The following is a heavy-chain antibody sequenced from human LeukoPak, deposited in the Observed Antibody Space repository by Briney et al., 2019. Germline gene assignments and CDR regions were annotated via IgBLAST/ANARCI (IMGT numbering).Heavy chain of an antibody. CDR3: AKDRHSPFIAAAGPFDP. V-gene: IGHV3-9*01. D-gene: IGHD6-13*01. J-gene: IGHJ5*02. CDR2: ISWNSGSI. CDR1: GFTFDDYA. Sequence: GGSLRLSCAASGFTFDDYAMHWVRQAPGKGVEGVSGISWNSGSIVYADSVKGRFTISRDNAKNSLYLQMNSLRAEDTALYYCAKDRHSPFIAAAGPFDPWGQGTLVTVSS.